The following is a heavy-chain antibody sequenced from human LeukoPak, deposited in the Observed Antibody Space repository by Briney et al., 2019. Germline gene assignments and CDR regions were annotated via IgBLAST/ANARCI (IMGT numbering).Heavy chain of an antibody. CDR1: GYSISSAYY. D-gene: IGHD1-26*01. CDR2: FHYSGST. V-gene: IGHV4-38-2*02. J-gene: IGHJ6*03. CDR3: AREYSGSYLGYYYYYMDV. Sequence: SETLSLTCTVSGYSISSAYYWGWIRQSPGQGLEWIGIFHYSGSTSYNPSLKSRVTISVDTSKNQFSLKLSSVTAADTAVYYCAREYSGSYLGYYYYYMDVWGKGTTVTVSS.